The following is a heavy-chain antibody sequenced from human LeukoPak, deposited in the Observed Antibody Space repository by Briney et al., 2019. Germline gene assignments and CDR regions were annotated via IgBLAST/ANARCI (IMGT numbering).Heavy chain of an antibody. CDR3: ARGTLRSSGSYYNAAYYFDY. D-gene: IGHD3-10*01. CDR2: INHSGST. V-gene: IGHV4-34*01. J-gene: IGHJ4*02. CDR1: GGSFSGYY. Sequence: SETLSLTCAVYGGSFSGYYWSWIRQPPGKGLEWIGEINHSGSTNYNPSLKSRVTISVDTSKNQFSLKLSSVTAADTAVYYCARGTLRSSGSYYNAAYYFDYWGQGTLVTVSS.